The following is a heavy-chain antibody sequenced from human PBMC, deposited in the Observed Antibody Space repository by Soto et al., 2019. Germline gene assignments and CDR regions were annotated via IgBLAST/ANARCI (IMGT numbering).Heavy chain of an antibody. CDR2: IWYDGSNK. Sequence: GGSLRLSCAASGFTFSSYGMHWVRQAPGKGLEWVAVIWYDGSNKYYADSVKGRFTISRDNSKNTLYLQMNSLRAEDTAVYYCAREVTMIVKAFDIWGQGTMVTVSS. CDR3: AREVTMIVKAFDI. V-gene: IGHV3-33*01. J-gene: IGHJ3*02. D-gene: IGHD3-22*01. CDR1: GFTFSSYG.